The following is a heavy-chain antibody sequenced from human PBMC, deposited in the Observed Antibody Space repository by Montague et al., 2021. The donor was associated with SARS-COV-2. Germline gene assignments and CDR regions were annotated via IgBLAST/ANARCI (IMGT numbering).Heavy chain of an antibody. D-gene: IGHD3-3*01. Sequence: SETLSLTCTVSGGSISSSSHYWGWIRQPPGKGLEWIGSIYYSGSTYYNPSLKSRVTISVDTSKNQFSLKLSSVTAADTAVFYCARHSGDYTIFGVVIYYMDVWGKETTVTVSS. CDR3: ARHSGDYTIFGVVIYYMDV. CDR1: GGSISSSSHY. CDR2: IYYSGST. V-gene: IGHV4-39*01. J-gene: IGHJ6*03.